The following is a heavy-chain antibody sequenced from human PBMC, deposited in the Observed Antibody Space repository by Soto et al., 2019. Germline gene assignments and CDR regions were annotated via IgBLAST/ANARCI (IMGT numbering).Heavy chain of an antibody. CDR3: ARDMLGPRAFDY. CDR1: GFPFISHW. V-gene: IGHV3-74*01. D-gene: IGHD3-10*02. Sequence: EVQLVESGGGLVKRGGSRRLSCSVSGFPFISHWMTWVRQVPGKGLVWVSRISTDGSRTTYADSVKGRVTISRDNAKNTLYLDMSSLRAEDTAVYYCARDMLGPRAFDYWGQGTLVTVSS. J-gene: IGHJ4*02. CDR2: ISTDGSRT.